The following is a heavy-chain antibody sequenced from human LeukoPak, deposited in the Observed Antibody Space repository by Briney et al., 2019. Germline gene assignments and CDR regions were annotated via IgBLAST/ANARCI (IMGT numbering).Heavy chain of an antibody. CDR2: IYHSGST. D-gene: IGHD4-17*01. CDR3: ARDYGAKKSAFDI. J-gene: IGHJ3*02. V-gene: IGHV4-38-2*02. CDR1: GYSISSGYY. Sequence: MSSETLSLTCTVSGYSISSGYYWGWIRQPPGKGLEWIGSIYHSGSTYYNPSLKSRVTISVDTSKNQFSLKLSSVTAADTAVYYCARDYGAKKSAFDIWGQGTMVTVSS.